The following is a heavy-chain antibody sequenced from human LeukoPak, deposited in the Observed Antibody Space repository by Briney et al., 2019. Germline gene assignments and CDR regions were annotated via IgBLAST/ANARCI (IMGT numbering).Heavy chain of an antibody. CDR1: GFTFSSYW. J-gene: IGHJ4*02. CDR3: ARDKGYYDSSGYYFPCFDY. CDR2: INSDGSST. V-gene: IGHV3-74*01. Sequence: GGSLRLSCAASGFTFSSYWMHWVRQAPGKGLVWVSRINSDGSSTSYADSVKGRFTISRDNAKNTLYLQMNSLRAEDTAVYYCARDKGYYDSSGYYFPCFDYWGQGTLVTVSS. D-gene: IGHD3-22*01.